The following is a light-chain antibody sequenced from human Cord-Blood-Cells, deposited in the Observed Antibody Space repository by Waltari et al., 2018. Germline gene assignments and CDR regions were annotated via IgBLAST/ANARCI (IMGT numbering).Light chain of an antibody. V-gene: IGKV4-1*01. CDR2: WAS. CDR3: QQYYRTPLT. CDR1: QSVFDSSNNKNY. Sequence: DIVMTQSPDSLAVSLGERATINCKSSQSVFDSSNNKNYLAWYQQKPGQPPKLLIYWASTRESGVPDRFSGSGSGTDFTLTISSLQAEDVAVYYCQQYYRTPLTFGPGTKVDMK. J-gene: IGKJ3*01.